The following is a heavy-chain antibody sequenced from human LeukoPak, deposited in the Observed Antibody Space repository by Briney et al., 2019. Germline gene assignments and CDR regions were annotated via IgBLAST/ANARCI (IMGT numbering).Heavy chain of an antibody. V-gene: IGHV3-30*02. J-gene: IGHJ4*02. CDR2: IQHDGRIQ. Sequence: GGSLRLSCAASGFIFSTYGMYWVRQAPGKGLEWVAFIQHDGRIQSYAHPVKGRYTISRDNAKNTLYLQMNSLRAEDTAVYYCAKDSLADIDYWGQATLVTVSS. D-gene: IGHD3-16*01. CDR1: GFIFSTYG. CDR3: AKDSLADIDY.